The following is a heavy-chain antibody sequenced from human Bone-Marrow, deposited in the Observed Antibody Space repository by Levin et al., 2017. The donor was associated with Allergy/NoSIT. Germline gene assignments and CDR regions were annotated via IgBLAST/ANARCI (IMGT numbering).Heavy chain of an antibody. J-gene: IGHJ4*02. V-gene: IGHV3-74*01. CDR3: ARDPFAYNFGSGSYLDY. CDR2: INRGGSST. Sequence: GGSLRLSCAASGFAFSNYWMHWVRQAPGKGLVWVSRINRGGSSTTYADSVKGRFTISRDNAKNTLYLQMNSLRVEDTAVYYCARDPFAYNFGSGSYLDYWGQGTLVSVSS. D-gene: IGHD3-10*01. CDR1: GFAFSNYW.